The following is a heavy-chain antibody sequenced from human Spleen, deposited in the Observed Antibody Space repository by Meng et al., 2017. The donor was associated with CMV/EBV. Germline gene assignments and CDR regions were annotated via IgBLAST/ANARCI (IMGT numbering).Heavy chain of an antibody. J-gene: IGHJ4*02. D-gene: IGHD3-3*01. CDR2: INWDDDK. V-gene: IGHV2-5*02. CDR1: GFSLSTSGVG. Sequence: FSGFSLSTSGVGVGWNRQPPGKDLEWLAIINWDDDKHYSQTLKSRLTITKDTAKNQVVLIMTNMDPVDTATYHCTHSLLSGYYTADYWGQGTLVTVSS. CDR3: THSLLSGYYTADY.